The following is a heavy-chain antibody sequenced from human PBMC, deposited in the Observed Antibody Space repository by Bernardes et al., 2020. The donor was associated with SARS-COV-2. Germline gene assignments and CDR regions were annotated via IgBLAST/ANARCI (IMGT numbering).Heavy chain of an antibody. Sequence: ASVKVSCKVSGYTLTSLGISWVRQAPGQGLEWMGWISAYNGNTNYAQKLQGRVTMTIDTSTSTAYMELRSLRSDDTAVYYCARRDKVRGPSGVDYWGQGTLVTVSS. V-gene: IGHV1-18*01. D-gene: IGHD3-10*01. CDR2: ISAYNGNT. CDR3: ARRDKVRGPSGVDY. CDR1: GYTLTSLG. J-gene: IGHJ4*02.